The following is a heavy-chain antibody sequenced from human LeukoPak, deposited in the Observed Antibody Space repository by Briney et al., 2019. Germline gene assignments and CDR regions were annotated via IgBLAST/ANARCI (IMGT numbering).Heavy chain of an antibody. CDR3: ARRDYYDSSGLDY. Sequence: GRSLRLSCAASGFTFSSYAMHWVRQAPGKGLEWVAVISYDGSNKYYADSVKGRFTISRDNSKNTLYLQMNSLRAEDTAVYYCARRDYYDSSGLDYWGQGTLVTVSS. V-gene: IGHV3-30-3*01. J-gene: IGHJ4*02. CDR1: GFTFSSYA. CDR2: ISYDGSNK. D-gene: IGHD3-22*01.